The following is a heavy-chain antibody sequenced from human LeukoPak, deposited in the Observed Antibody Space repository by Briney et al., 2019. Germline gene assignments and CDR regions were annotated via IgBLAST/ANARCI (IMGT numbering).Heavy chain of an antibody. Sequence: GGSLRLPCAASGFTFSSYAMHWVRQAPGKGLEWVAVISYDGSNKYSTDSVKGRFTISRDNSKNTLFLQMNSLQTEDTAVYYCARDPKPYTGSAEYFRHWGQGTLVTVSS. J-gene: IGHJ1*01. V-gene: IGHV3-30*04. D-gene: IGHD1-26*01. CDR2: ISYDGSNK. CDR3: ARDPKPYTGSAEYFRH. CDR1: GFTFSSYA.